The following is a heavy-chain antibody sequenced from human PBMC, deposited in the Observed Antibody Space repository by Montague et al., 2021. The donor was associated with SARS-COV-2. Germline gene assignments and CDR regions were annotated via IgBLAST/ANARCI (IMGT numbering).Heavy chain of an antibody. CDR2: ISSSSSTI. CDR1: GFTFSSYN. D-gene: IGHD1-26*01. CDR3: ARVVGPTSYYYYGMDV. J-gene: IGHJ6*02. Sequence: SPRLSCSASGFTFSSYNMNWVRQAPGKGLEWVSYISSSSSTIYYADSVKGRFTISRDNAKDSLYLQMNSLRDEDTAVFYCARVVGPTSYYYYGMDVWGQGTTVTVS. V-gene: IGHV3-48*02.